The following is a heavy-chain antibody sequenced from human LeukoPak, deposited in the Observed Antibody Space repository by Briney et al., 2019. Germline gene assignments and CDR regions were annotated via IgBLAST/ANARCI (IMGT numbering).Heavy chain of an antibody. Sequence: GGSLRLSCAASGFTFSSYWMHCVRQAPGKGRVCVSRINSYGSRTSYADSVKGRFNISRDNSKNKLYLQMKSLRAEDTAVYYCARDQTGRIRGTGGFDPWGEATMVSVCS. CDR3: ARDQTGRIRGTGGFDP. D-gene: IGHD1/OR15-1a*01. CDR1: GFTFSSYW. CDR2: INSYGSRT. J-gene: IGHJ5*02. V-gene: IGHV3-74*01.